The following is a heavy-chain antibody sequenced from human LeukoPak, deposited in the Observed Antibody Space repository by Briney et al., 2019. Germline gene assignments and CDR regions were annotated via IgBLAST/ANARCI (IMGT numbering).Heavy chain of an antibody. Sequence: GGSLRLSCAASGFTFSKNAMSWVRQAPGKGLEWVSSITSSGSATCCADSVKGRFTISRDNSKNTLYLQMNGLRAEDTAVYYCARGVDVWGNYRQYYFDYWGQETLVTVSS. D-gene: IGHD3-16*02. CDR3: ARGVDVWGNYRQYYFDY. CDR1: GFTFSKNA. J-gene: IGHJ4*02. V-gene: IGHV3-23*01. CDR2: ITSSGSAT.